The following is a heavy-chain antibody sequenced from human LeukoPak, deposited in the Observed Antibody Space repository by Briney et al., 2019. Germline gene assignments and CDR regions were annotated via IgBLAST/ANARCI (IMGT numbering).Heavy chain of an antibody. J-gene: IGHJ4*02. V-gene: IGHV3-21*01. Sequence: GGSLRLSCAASGFTFSSYSKNWVRQAPGKGLEWVSSISSSSSYIYYADSVKGRFTISRDNAKNSLYLQMNSLRAEDTAVYYCARFSTRFGELNYWGQGTLVTVSS. CDR1: GFTFSSYS. CDR2: ISSSSSYI. CDR3: ARFSTRFGELNY. D-gene: IGHD3-10*01.